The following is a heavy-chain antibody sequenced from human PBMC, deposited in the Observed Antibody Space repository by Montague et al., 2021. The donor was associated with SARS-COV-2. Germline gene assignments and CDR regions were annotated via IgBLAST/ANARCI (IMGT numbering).Heavy chain of an antibody. CDR3: ARVFAKVGAKDRNDY. J-gene: IGHJ4*02. V-gene: IGHV3-48*03. CDR1: GFSFSSYE. D-gene: IGHD1-26*01. CDR2: ISSSGSTI. Sequence: SLRLSCAASGFSFSSYEMNWVRQAPGKGLEWVSYISSSGSTIYYADSVKGRFTISRDNAKNSLYLQMNSLRAEETAVYYCARVFAKVGAKDRNDYWGQGTLVTVSS.